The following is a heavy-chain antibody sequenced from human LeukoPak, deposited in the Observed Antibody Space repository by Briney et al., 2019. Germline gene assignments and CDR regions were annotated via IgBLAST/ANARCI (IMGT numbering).Heavy chain of an antibody. Sequence: GGSLRLSCAASGFTFSSYGMHWVRQAPGKGLEWVAVMSYDGSNKYFADSVKGRFTISRDNSKNTLCLQMNSLRAEDTAVYYCAKDSGIAVAGTLRAFDIWGQGTMVTVSS. CDR3: AKDSGIAVAGTLRAFDI. CDR1: GFTFSSYG. CDR2: MSYDGSNK. J-gene: IGHJ3*02. V-gene: IGHV3-30*18. D-gene: IGHD6-19*01.